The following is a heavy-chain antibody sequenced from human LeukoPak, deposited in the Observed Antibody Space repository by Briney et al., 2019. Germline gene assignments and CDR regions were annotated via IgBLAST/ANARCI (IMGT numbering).Heavy chain of an antibody. CDR1: GDSVSSNSTA. CDR2: TYYRSKWYN. V-gene: IGHV6-1*01. D-gene: IGHD5-18*01. Sequence: SQTLSLTCAISGDSVSSNSTACNWIRQSPSRGLEWLGRTYYRSKWYNDYAVSVKSRITINPDTSKNQFSLQLNSVTPEDTAVYYCARERAYSYAPGPLYYFDYWGQGTLVTVSS. CDR3: ARERAYSYAPGPLYYFDY. J-gene: IGHJ4*02.